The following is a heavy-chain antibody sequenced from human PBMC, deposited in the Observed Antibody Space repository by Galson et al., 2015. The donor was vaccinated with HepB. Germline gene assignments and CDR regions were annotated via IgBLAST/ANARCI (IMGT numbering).Heavy chain of an antibody. Sequence: SLRLSCAASGFIFSAYWMTWVRQAPGKGLEWVANIKQDGSEKYYVDSVRGRFTISRENAKNSLFLQMNSLRAEDTAVYYCARLQYYDYWSGFDAFDIWGQGTMVTVSS. CDR2: IKQDGSEK. V-gene: IGHV3-7*01. CDR3: ARLQYYDYWSGFDAFDI. CDR1: GFIFSAYW. J-gene: IGHJ3*02. D-gene: IGHD3-3*01.